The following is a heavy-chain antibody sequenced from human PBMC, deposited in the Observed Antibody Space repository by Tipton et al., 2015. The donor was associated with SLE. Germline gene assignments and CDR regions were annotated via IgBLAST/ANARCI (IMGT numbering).Heavy chain of an antibody. CDR2: IKQDGSEK. Sequence: SLRLSCAASGFTFSSYWMSWVRQAPGKGLEWVANIKQDGSEKYYVDSVKGRFTISRDNAKNSLYLQMNSLRAEDTAVYYCARALDYDFWFAFDIWGQGTMVTVSS. J-gene: IGHJ3*02. D-gene: IGHD3-3*01. CDR3: ARALDYDFWFAFDI. V-gene: IGHV3-7*03. CDR1: GFTFSSYW.